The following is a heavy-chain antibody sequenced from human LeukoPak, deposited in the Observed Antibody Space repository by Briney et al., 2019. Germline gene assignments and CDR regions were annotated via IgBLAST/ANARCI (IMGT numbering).Heavy chain of an antibody. D-gene: IGHD4-17*01. CDR3: ARLGYGDYSTYYFDY. CDR2: IYSGGST. CDR1: GFTVSSNY. J-gene: IGHJ4*02. Sequence: PGGSLRLSCAASGFTVSSNYMSWVRQAPGKGLEWVSVIYSGGSTYYADSVKGRFTISRDNSKNTLYLQMNSLRAEDTAVYYCARLGYGDYSTYYFDYWGQGTLVTVSS. V-gene: IGHV3-53*01.